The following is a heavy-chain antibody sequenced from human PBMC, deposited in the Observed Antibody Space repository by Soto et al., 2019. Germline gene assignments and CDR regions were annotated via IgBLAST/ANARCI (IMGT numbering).Heavy chain of an antibody. J-gene: IGHJ4*02. Sequence: VSVKVSSKASGHTFTSYDINWVRQATEHGLEWMGWVNPNSGNIGYAQKFQGRVTVTRDTAIRTAYMEVSRLRADDTAAYYGAGGRASGRYYIRDYWGQGTLVTVSS. CDR1: GHTFTSYD. V-gene: IGHV1-8*01. D-gene: IGHD3-10*01. CDR3: AGGRASGRYYIRDY. CDR2: VNPNSGNI.